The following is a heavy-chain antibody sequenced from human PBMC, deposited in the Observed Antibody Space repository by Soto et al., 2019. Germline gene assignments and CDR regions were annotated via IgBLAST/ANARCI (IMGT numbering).Heavy chain of an antibody. J-gene: IGHJ3*02. CDR3: ARDGGSLPGPPRAFDI. V-gene: IGHV1-18*01. D-gene: IGHD2-2*01. CDR2: ISAYNGNT. Sequence: ASVTVSCKASGYTFTSYGISWVRRAPGQGLEWMGWISAYNGNTNYAQKLQGRVTMTTDTSTSTAYMELRSLRSDDTAVYYCARDGGSLPGPPRAFDIWGQGTMVTVSS. CDR1: GYTFTSYG.